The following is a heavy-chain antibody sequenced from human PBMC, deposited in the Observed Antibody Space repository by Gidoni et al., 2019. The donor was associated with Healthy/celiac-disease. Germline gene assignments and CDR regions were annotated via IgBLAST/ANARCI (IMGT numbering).Heavy chain of an antibody. V-gene: IGHV3-9*01. CDR3: AKVGYGDYLDV. Sequence: EVQLVESGGGLVQPGRSLRLSCEASGFTFDDYAMHWVRQAPGKGLEWVSGISWNSGSIGYADSVKGRLTISRDNAKNSLYLQMNSLRAEDTALYYCAKVGYGDYLDVWGQGTTVTVSS. CDR1: GFTFDDYA. CDR2: ISWNSGSI. D-gene: IGHD4-17*01. J-gene: IGHJ6*03.